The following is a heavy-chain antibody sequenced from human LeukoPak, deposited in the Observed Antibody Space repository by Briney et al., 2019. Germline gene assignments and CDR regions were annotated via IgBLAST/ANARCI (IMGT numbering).Heavy chain of an antibody. CDR1: EFTFSSYW. D-gene: IGHD3-22*01. CDR2: INSDGRTT. V-gene: IGHV3-74*01. CDR3: AREGYYDSSGYSIRFSY. J-gene: IGHJ4*02. Sequence: GGSLRLSCEASEFTFSSYWMHSVRQAPGKGLVWVSRINSDGRTTIYADSVKGRFTISRDNAKNTLYLQMNSLRAEDTAVYYCAREGYYDSSGYSIRFSYWGQGTLVTVSS.